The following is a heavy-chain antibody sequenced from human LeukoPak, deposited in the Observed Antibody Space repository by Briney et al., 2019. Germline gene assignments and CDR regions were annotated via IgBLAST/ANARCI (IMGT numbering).Heavy chain of an antibody. CDR1: GFTFNRCW. CDR2: INPDGRDT. CDR3: AKAQIRRLYSYGHGEGYYFDY. V-gene: IGHV3-7*03. J-gene: IGHJ4*02. Sequence: GGSLRLSCVVSGFTFNRCWMNWVRQAPGKGLEWVAHINPDGRDTYYVDSVKGRFTISRDNAQNSMYLQMNSLRAEDTAVYYCAKAQIRRLYSYGHGEGYYFDYWGRGTLVTVSS. D-gene: IGHD5-18*01.